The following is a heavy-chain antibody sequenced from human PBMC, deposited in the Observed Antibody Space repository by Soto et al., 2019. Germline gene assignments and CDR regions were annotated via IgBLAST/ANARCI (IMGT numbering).Heavy chain of an antibody. V-gene: IGHV3-23*01. CDR1: GFTFSSNG. D-gene: IGHD3-10*01. CDR3: ARASEESYPGSRVFES. Sequence: ERSLRLSCAASGFTFSSNGMSWDRHPPGKGLEWVSVITNTGGDTVYADSGKGRFTTSRDNSKNIRYLQMTNLRAEDTAIYYRARASEESYPGSRVFESWGQGT. CDR2: ITNTGGDT. J-gene: IGHJ4*02.